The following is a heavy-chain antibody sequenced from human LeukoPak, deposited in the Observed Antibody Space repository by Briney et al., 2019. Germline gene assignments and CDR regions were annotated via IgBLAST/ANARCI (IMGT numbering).Heavy chain of an antibody. CDR1: GFTFSRSA. CDR3: AKASSVAPAANFDY. CDR2: IIYSGGAT. D-gene: IGHD2-2*01. V-gene: IGHV3-23*01. J-gene: IGHJ4*02. Sequence: PGGSLRLSCAASGFTFSRSAMTWVRQGPGTGLEFVASIIYSGGATYYADSVKGRFTISRDNSKNTLYLQMNSLRAEDTAVYYCAKASSVAPAANFDYWGQGTLVTVSS.